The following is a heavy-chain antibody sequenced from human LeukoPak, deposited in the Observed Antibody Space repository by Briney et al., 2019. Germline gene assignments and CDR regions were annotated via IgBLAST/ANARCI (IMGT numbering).Heavy chain of an antibody. CDR3: ARAIAARGSWFDP. CDR2: IYYSGST. Sequence: PSETLSLTCTVSGGSISSGGYYWSWIRQPPGKGLEWIGYIYYSGSTYYNPSLKSRVTISVDTSKNQFSLKLSSVTAADTAVYYCARAIAARGSWFDPWGQGTLVTVSS. CDR1: GGSISSGGYY. D-gene: IGHD6-6*01. J-gene: IGHJ5*02. V-gene: IGHV4-30-4*08.